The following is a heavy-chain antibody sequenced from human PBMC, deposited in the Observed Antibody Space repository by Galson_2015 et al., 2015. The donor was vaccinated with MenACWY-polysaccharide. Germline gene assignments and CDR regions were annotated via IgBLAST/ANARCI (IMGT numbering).Heavy chain of an antibody. CDR2: ISSSSSYI. V-gene: IGHV3-21*01. Sequence: SLRLSCAASGFTFSSYSMNWVRQAPGKGLEWVSSISSSSSYIYYADSVKGRFTISRDNAKNSLYLQMNSLRAEDTAVYYCARAPDNRCLGFFGYWGPGTLVPRL. CDR1: GFTFSSYS. D-gene: IGHD1-1*01. CDR3: ARAPDNRCLGFFGY. J-gene: IGHJ4*02.